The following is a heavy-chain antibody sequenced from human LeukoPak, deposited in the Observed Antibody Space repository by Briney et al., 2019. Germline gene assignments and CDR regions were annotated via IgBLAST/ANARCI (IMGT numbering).Heavy chain of an antibody. J-gene: IGHJ6*02. V-gene: IGHV1-2*02. D-gene: IGHD6-19*01. Sequence: ASVKASCKASGYTFTGYYMHWVRRAPGQGLEWMGWINPNSGGTNYAQKFQGRVTMTRDTSISTAYMELSRLRSDDTAVYYCATTPTQWLVPPSYYYGMDVWGQGTTVTVSS. CDR2: INPNSGGT. CDR3: ATTPTQWLVPPSYYYGMDV. CDR1: GYTFTGYY.